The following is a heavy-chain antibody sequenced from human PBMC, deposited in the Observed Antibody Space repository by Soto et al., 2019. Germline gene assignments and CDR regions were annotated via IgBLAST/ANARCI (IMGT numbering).Heavy chain of an antibody. CDR1: GYTFTIYG. D-gene: IGHD5-12*01. V-gene: IGHV1-18*01. CDR2: ISPDNGNT. J-gene: IGHJ6*02. CDR3: ARALGYSGYAGMDV. Sequence: QVQLVQSGGEVKKPGASVKVSCKASGYTFTIYGINWVRQAPGQGLGWMGWISPDNGNTNYAQKLQGRVTMTTDTSTSTAYMELRSLRSDDTAVYYCARALGYSGYAGMDVWGQGTTVTVSS.